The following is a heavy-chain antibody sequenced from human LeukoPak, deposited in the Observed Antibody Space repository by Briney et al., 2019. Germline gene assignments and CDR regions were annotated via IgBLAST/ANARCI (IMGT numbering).Heavy chain of an antibody. Sequence: GGSLVLSCAASGFTFSSYDMHWVRQATGKGLEWVSAIGTAGDTYYPGSVKGRFTISRENAKNSLYLQMNSLRAGDTAVYYCASSLSYAYYYYYMDVWGKGTTVTVSS. J-gene: IGHJ6*03. D-gene: IGHD2-2*01. CDR2: IGTAGDT. V-gene: IGHV3-13*01. CDR3: ASSLSYAYYYYYMDV. CDR1: GFTFSSYD.